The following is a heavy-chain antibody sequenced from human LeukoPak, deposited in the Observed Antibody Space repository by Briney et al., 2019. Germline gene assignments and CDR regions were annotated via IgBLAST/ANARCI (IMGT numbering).Heavy chain of an antibody. J-gene: IGHJ4*02. CDR1: GYTFTEHF. CDR2: IHPASANT. CDR3: ARDLRPANL. Sequence: ASVKVSCKASGYTFTEHFIHWVRQAPGQGLQCMGWIHPASANTVYAQMFHGRVTLTRDTPDTTTYMELSGLRSDDTAVYYCARDLRPANLWGQGTLVTVSS. V-gene: IGHV1-2*02. D-gene: IGHD1-7*01.